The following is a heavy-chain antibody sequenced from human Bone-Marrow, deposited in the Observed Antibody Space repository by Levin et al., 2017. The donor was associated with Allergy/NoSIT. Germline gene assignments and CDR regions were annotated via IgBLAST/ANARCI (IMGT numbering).Heavy chain of an antibody. Sequence: PRASVKVSCKASGYTFTGYYMHWVRQAPGQGLEWMGRINPNSGGTNYAQKFQGRVTMTRDTSISTAYMELSRLRSDDTAVYYCAREMGSVVVVPAALDYWGQGTLVTVSS. V-gene: IGHV1-2*06. CDR3: AREMGSVVVVPAALDY. CDR1: GYTFTGYY. D-gene: IGHD2-2*01. CDR2: INPNSGGT. J-gene: IGHJ4*02.